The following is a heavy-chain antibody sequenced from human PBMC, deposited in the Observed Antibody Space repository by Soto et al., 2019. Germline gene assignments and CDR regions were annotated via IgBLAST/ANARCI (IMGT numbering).Heavy chain of an antibody. CDR1: GFTFSSYG. D-gene: IGHD6-13*01. J-gene: IGHJ6*02. V-gene: IGHV3-33*01. Sequence: GGSLRLSCAASGFTFSSYGMHWVRQAPGKGLEWVAVIWYDGSNKYYADAVKDRFTSSRDNSKYTLYRQKNSQRAEDTAVYYCARESAGAAAGSWVYYDMDDWGQGTTVTVSS. CDR3: ARESAGAAAGSWVYYDMDD. CDR2: IWYDGSNK.